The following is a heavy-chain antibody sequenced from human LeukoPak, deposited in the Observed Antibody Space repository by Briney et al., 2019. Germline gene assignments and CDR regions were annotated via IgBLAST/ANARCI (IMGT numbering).Heavy chain of an antibody. D-gene: IGHD6-13*01. CDR2: INSDGSST. Sequence: PGGSLRLSCAASGFTFSSYWLHWVRQAPGKGLVWVSRINSDGSSTGYAGSVKGRFTISRDNAKNTLYLQMNSLRAEDTAVYYCASESIAAAGEFDYWGQGTLVTVSS. CDR3: ASESIAAAGEFDY. J-gene: IGHJ4*02. CDR1: GFTFSSYW. V-gene: IGHV3-74*01.